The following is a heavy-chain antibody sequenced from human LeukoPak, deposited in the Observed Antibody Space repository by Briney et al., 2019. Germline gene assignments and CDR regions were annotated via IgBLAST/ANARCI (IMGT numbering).Heavy chain of an antibody. D-gene: IGHD6-6*01. CDR2: ISSSSSYI. CDR1: GFTFSSYS. CDR3: VTQRIAARRERTDY. Sequence: SGGSLRLSCAASGFTFSSYSMNWVRQAPGKGLEWVPSISSSSSYIYYADSVKGRFTISRDNAKNSLYLQMNSLRAEDTAVYYCVTQRIAARRERTDYWGQGTLVTVSS. J-gene: IGHJ4*02. V-gene: IGHV3-21*01.